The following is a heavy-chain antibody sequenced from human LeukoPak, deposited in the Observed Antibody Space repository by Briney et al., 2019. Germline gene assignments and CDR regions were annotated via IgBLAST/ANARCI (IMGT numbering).Heavy chain of an antibody. J-gene: IGHJ4*02. CDR1: GGSISSSSYY. V-gene: IGHV4-39*02. CDR2: IYYSGST. Sequence: SETLSLTCTVSGGSISSSSYYWGWLRQPPGTGLEWIGSIYYSGSTYYNPSLKSRVTISVDTSKNQFSLKLSSVTAADTAVYYCARDGRFPPEVLPRYFDSWGQGTLVTVSS. D-gene: IGHD1-14*01. CDR3: ARDGRFPPEVLPRYFDS.